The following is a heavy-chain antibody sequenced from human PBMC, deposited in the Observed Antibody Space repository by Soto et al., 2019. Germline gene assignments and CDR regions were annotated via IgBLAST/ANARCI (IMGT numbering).Heavy chain of an antibody. D-gene: IGHD2-2*01. J-gene: IGHJ5*02. CDR1: AAPNTWGRKS. Sequence: SVTLSLTCAISAAPNTWGRKSWNWLRKPRGKGLQWNGYIFQGGSPYYTPSLRRLVTLSVDRSRPQFSLKMRSVPAADTAVYYCAXGRVVVPAAVIINCLDPWGQGALVTVSS. V-gene: IGHV4-30-2*01. CDR2: IFQGGSP. CDR3: AXGRVVVPAAVIINCLDP.